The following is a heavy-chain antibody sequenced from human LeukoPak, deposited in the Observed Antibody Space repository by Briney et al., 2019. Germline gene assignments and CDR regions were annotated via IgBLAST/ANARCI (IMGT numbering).Heavy chain of an antibody. CDR3: ARSPDYGDYIPNWFDP. J-gene: IGHJ5*02. CDR1: GGTFISYA. D-gene: IGHD4-17*01. V-gene: IGHV1-69*13. Sequence: SVKVSCKASGGTFISYAISWVRQAPGQGLEWMGGIIPIFGTANYAQKFQGRVTITADESTSTAYMELSSLRSEDTAVYYCARSPDYGDYIPNWFDPWGQGTLVTVSS. CDR2: IIPIFGTA.